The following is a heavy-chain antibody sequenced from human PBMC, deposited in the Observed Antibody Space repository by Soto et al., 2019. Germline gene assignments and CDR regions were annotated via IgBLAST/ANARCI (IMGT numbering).Heavy chain of an antibody. CDR1: GFTFSSYA. V-gene: IGHV3-30-3*01. Sequence: QVQLVESGGGVVQPGRSLRLSCAASGFTFSSYAMHWVRQAPDKGLEWVAVISYDGSNKYYADSVKGRFTISRDNSKNTLYLQMNSLRAEDTAVYYCARGGRGWPYGMDVWGQGTTVTVSS. D-gene: IGHD3-10*01. CDR2: ISYDGSNK. J-gene: IGHJ6*02. CDR3: ARGGRGWPYGMDV.